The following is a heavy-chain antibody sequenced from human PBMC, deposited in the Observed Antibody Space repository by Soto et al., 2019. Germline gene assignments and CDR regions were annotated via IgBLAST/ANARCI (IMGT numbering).Heavy chain of an antibody. Sequence: GSLRLSCAASGFTFSNYWMHWVRQAPGKGLVWVSRINSDGSSTYYADSVKGRFTISRDNAKNTLYLQMNSLRAEDTALYYWARQGFESWGQGTPVTVSS. V-gene: IGHV3-74*01. J-gene: IGHJ4*02. CDR1: GFTFSNYW. CDR3: ARQGFES. CDR2: INSDGSST.